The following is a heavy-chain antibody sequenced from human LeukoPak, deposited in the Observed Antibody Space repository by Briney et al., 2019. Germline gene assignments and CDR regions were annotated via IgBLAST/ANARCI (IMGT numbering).Heavy chain of an antibody. Sequence: SETLSLTCTVSGGSISSSSYYWGWIRQPPGKGLEWIGSIYYSGSTYYNPSLKSRVTISVDTSKNQFSLKLSSVTAADTAVYYCARLSAVAGTPKEVRFDPWGQGTLVTVSS. J-gene: IGHJ5*02. D-gene: IGHD6-19*01. CDR1: GGSISSSSYY. CDR2: IYYSGST. V-gene: IGHV4-39*01. CDR3: ARLSAVAGTPKEVRFDP.